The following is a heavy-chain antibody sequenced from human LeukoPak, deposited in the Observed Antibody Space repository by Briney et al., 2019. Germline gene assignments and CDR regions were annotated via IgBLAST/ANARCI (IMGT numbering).Heavy chain of an antibody. Sequence: SETLSLTCAVYGGSFSGYYWSWIRQPPGKGLEWIGEINHSGSTNYNPSLKSRVTISVDTSKNQFSLKLSSVTAADTAVYYCARAKYLYCSSTSCYGGYYCYGMDVWGQGTTVTVSS. CDR1: GGSFSGYY. J-gene: IGHJ6*02. CDR3: ARAKYLYCSSTSCYGGYYCYGMDV. CDR2: INHSGST. V-gene: IGHV4-34*01. D-gene: IGHD2-2*01.